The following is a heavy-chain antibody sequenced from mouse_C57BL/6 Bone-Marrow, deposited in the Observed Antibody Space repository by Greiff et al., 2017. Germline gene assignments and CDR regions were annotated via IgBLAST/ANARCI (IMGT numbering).Heavy chain of an antibody. V-gene: IGHV1-55*01. CDR2: IYPGSGST. CDR3: ARFRGGYFDV. J-gene: IGHJ1*03. Sequence: QVHVKQPGAELVKPGASVKMSCKASGYTFTSYWITWVKQRPGQGLEWIGDIYPGSGSTNYNEKFKSKATLTVDTSSSTAYMQLSSLTSEDSAVYYCARFRGGYFDVWGTGTTVTVSS. CDR1: GYTFTSYW.